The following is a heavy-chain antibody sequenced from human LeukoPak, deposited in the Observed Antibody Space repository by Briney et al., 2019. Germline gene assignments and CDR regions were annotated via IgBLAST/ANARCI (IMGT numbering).Heavy chain of an antibody. CDR2: IHPRDSDI. V-gene: IGHV5-51*01. D-gene: IGHD3-16*02. CDR1: GYSFTTYW. Sequence: GESLKISCKGSGYSFTTYWIAWVRQVPGKGLEWMGIIHPRDSDIRYNPPFQGQVTISADKSISTAYLQWNSLKASDTAIYYCARMIGLGEVSPYFDYWGQGSLVTSPQ. J-gene: IGHJ4*02. CDR3: ARMIGLGEVSPYFDY.